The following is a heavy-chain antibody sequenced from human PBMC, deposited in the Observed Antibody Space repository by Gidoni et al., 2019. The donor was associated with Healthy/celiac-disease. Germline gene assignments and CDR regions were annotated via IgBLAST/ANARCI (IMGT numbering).Heavy chain of an antibody. CDR1: GFTFSSYS. D-gene: IGHD5-18*01. V-gene: IGHV3-21*01. Sequence: EVQLVESGGGLVKPGGSLRLSCAASGFTFSSYSMNWVHQAPGKGLEWVSSISSSSSYIYYADSVKGRFTISRDNAKNSLYLQMNSLRAEDTAVYYCARDRHSLNFDYWGQGTLVTVSS. J-gene: IGHJ4*02. CDR2: ISSSSSYI. CDR3: ARDRHSLNFDY.